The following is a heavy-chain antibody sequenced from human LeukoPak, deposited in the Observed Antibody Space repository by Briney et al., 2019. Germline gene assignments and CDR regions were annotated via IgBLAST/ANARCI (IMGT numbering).Heavy chain of an antibody. CDR2: IWYDGSNK. Sequence: PGGSLRLSCAASGFIFSSYGMHWVRQAPAKGLEWVSIIWYDGSNKYYADSVKGRFTISKDNSKKTLYLQMNSLRAEDTAVYYCARDPGHSGWYGDYWGQGTLVTVSS. V-gene: IGHV3-33*01. CDR1: GFIFSSYG. CDR3: ARDPGHSGWYGDY. D-gene: IGHD6-19*01. J-gene: IGHJ4*02.